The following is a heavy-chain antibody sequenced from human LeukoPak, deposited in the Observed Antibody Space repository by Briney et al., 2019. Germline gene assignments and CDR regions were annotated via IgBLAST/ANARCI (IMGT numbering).Heavy chain of an antibody. V-gene: IGHV5-51*01. CDR2: IYPGDSDT. CDR1: GYTFTSYW. D-gene: IGHD1-26*01. J-gene: IGHJ3*02. CDR3: ARQKGSYSGSYFGPDI. Sequence: GESLKISCKGSGYTFTSYWIGWVRQMPGKGLEWMGIIYPGDSDTRYSPSFQGQVTISADKSISTAYLQWSSLKASDTAMYYCARQKGSYSGSYFGPDIWGQGTMVTVSS.